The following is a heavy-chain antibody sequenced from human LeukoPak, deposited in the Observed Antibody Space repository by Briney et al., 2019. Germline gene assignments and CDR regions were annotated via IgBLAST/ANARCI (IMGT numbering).Heavy chain of an antibody. CDR1: GGSISSYC. V-gene: IGHV4-59*01. J-gene: IGHJ3*02. D-gene: IGHD1-26*01. Sequence: SETLSLTCTVSGGSISSYCWSWIRQPPGKGLEWIGYIYYSGSAIYNPSLKSRVTISVDTSKNQFSLKLSSVTAADTAIYYCARDSIVGANHDAFDIWGQGTMVTVSS. CDR3: ARDSIVGANHDAFDI. CDR2: IYYSGSA.